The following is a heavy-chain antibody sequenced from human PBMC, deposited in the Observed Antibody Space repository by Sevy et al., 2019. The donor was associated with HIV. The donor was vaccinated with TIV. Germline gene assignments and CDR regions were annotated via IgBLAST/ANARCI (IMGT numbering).Heavy chain of an antibody. CDR3: ASGLGGLDP. Sequence: SETLSLTCTVSGGSISSYYWSWIRQPPGKGLEWIGYIYYSGSTNYNPSLKSRVTISVDTSKNQFSLKLSSVTAADTAVYYCASGLGGLDPWGQGTLVTVSS. CDR2: IYYSGST. J-gene: IGHJ5*02. CDR1: GGSISSYY. V-gene: IGHV4-59*01. D-gene: IGHD7-27*01.